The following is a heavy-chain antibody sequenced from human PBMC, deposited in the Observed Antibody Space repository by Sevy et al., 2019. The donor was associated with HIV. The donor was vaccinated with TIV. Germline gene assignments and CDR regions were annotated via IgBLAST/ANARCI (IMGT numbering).Heavy chain of an antibody. J-gene: IGHJ4*02. CDR2: MDQDGNYK. D-gene: IGHD2-8*01. CDR1: GFTFSNSW. CDR3: VLLRGAH. Sequence: GGSLRLSCAASGFTFSNSWMGWVRQAPGKGLEWVAAMDQDGNYKYYVDSVRGRFIVSRENAENSLFLQMNSLRDEDTAVYYCVLLRGAHWGQGALVTVSS. V-gene: IGHV3-7*01.